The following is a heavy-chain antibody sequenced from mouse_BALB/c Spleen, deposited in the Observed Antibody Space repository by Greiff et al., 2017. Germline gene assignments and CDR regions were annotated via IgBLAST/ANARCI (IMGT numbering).Heavy chain of an antibody. CDR2: ISSGGSYT. CDR1: GFTFSSYG. Sequence: EVKVVESGGDLVKPGGSLKLSCAASGFTFSSYGMSWVRQTPDKRLEWVATISSGGSYTYYPDSVKGRFTISRDNAKNTLYLQMSSLKSEDTAMYYCARAYYGPFAYWGQGTLVTVSA. V-gene: IGHV5-6*01. D-gene: IGHD1-2*01. CDR3: ARAYYGPFAY. J-gene: IGHJ3*01.